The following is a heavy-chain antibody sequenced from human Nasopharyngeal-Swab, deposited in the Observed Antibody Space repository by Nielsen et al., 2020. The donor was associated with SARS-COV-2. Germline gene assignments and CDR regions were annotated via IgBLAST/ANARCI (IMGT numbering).Heavy chain of an antibody. CDR2: ISYDGSNK. J-gene: IGHJ6*02. D-gene: IGHD2-21*02. CDR3: AKNKAGGGDCYSCYYGMDV. Sequence: GESLKISCAASGFTFSSYGMHWVRQAPGKGLEWVAVISYDGSNKYYADSVKGRLTISRDNSKNTLYLQMNSLRAEDTAVYYCAKNKAGGGDCYSCYYGMDVWGQGTTVTVSS. CDR1: GFTFSSYG. V-gene: IGHV3-30*18.